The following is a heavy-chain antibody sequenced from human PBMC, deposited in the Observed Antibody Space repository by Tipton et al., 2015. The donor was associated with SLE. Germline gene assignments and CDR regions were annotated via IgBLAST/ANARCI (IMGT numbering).Heavy chain of an antibody. CDR1: RGSFSGYH. D-gene: IGHD5-18*01. CDR3: ARGGMGDTAFVYYFDY. J-gene: IGHJ4*02. CDR2: INYSGSA. Sequence: TLSLTCTIYRGSFSGYHWNWIRQTPEKGLEWIGEINYSGSANYNPSLKSRVTISMGMSKNQFSRKLSSVTAADTAVYYCARGGMGDTAFVYYFDYWGQGTLVTVSS. V-gene: IGHV4-34*01.